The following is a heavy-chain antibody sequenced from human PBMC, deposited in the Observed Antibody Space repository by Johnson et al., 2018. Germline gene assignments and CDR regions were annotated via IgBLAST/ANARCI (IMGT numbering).Heavy chain of an antibody. J-gene: IGHJ1*01. D-gene: IGHD3-22*01. CDR2: INPNSGTT. V-gene: IGHV1-46*01. CDR3: ARGTFFYDTRPYYYRH. CDR1: GYTFTNYY. Sequence: QVQLVQSGAEVKKPGASVKVSCRASGYTFTNYYLHWVRQAPGQGLEWMGIINPNSGTTGHAQKFQGRVSMTRDTSTSPVYMKLSSLRSEDTAVYYCARGTFFYDTRPYYYRHWGQGTLVTVSS.